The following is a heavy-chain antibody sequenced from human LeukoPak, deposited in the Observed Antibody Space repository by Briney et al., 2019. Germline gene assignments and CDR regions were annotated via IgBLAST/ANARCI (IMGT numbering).Heavy chain of an antibody. CDR1: GFTFSTYS. V-gene: IGHV3-48*01. CDR3: ARGRGNYFYGMDV. CDR2: ISSNSRTI. J-gene: IGHJ6*02. D-gene: IGHD3-10*01. Sequence: GGSLRLSGAASGFTFSTYSMNWVRQAPGKGLEWISYISSNSRTIYYAGSVKGRLIVSRDNAKNSLDLHMNTLRAEDTAVYYCARGRGNYFYGMDVWGQGTTATVSS.